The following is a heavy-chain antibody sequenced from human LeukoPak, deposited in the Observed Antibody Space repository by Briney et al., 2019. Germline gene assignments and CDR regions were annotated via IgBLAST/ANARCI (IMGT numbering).Heavy chain of an antibody. D-gene: IGHD1-7*01. CDR2: INSDGSST. Sequence: GGSLRLSCAASGFTFSSYWMHWVRQAPGKGLVWVSRINSDGSSTSYADSVKGRFTISRDNAKNTLYLQMNSLGAEDTAVYYCARTFTGTTGGPRGDDASDIWGQGTMVTVSS. J-gene: IGHJ3*02. CDR3: ARTFTGTTGGPRGDDASDI. CDR1: GFTFSSYW. V-gene: IGHV3-74*01.